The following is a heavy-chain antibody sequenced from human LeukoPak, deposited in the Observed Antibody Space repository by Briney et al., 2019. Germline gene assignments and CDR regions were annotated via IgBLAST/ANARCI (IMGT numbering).Heavy chain of an antibody. D-gene: IGHD3-3*01. CDR1: GGSFSGYY. Sequence: SETLSLTCGVYGGSFSGYYWSWIRQPPGKGLEWIGEINHSGSTNYNPSLKSRVTISVDTSKNQFSLKLSSVTAADTAVYYCARGDYDFWSGSRPKAFDFWGQGTMVTVSS. J-gene: IGHJ3*01. CDR2: INHSGST. CDR3: ARGDYDFWSGSRPKAFDF. V-gene: IGHV4-34*01.